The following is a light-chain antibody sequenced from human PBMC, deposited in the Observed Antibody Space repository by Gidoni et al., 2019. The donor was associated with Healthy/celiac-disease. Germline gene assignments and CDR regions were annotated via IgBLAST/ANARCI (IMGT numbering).Light chain of an antibody. CDR3: QEYNSYSRT. Sequence: DIPLTQSPSTLSASVGDRVTITCRASQSISSWLAWYQQKPGKAPKLLIYKASSLESGVPSRCSGSGSGTEFTLTISSLQPDDLATYYCQEYNSYSRTFGQGTKVEIK. CDR2: KAS. J-gene: IGKJ1*01. CDR1: QSISSW. V-gene: IGKV1-5*03.